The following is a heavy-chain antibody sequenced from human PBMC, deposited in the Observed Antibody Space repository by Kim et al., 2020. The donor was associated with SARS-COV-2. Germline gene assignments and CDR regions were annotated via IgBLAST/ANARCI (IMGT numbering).Heavy chain of an antibody. D-gene: IGHD2-21*01. J-gene: IGHJ4*02. Sequence: GESLKISCKGSGYSFTTYWIDWVRQMPGKGLEWMGIISPGDSDPRYSPSFQGQVIISADRSISTAYLQWSSLKASDTAIYYCARRFCGGDKCYFDYWGQGTLVTVSS. CDR2: ISPGDSDP. CDR1: GYSFTTYW. V-gene: IGHV5-51*01. CDR3: ARRFCGGDKCYFDY.